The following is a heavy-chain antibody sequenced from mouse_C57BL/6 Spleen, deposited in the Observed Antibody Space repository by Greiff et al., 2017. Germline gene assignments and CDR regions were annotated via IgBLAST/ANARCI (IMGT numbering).Heavy chain of an antibody. CDR3: YYYGSSPWAMDY. CDR1: GYTFTSYT. V-gene: IGHV1-4*01. D-gene: IGHD1-1*01. CDR2: INPSSGYT. J-gene: IGHJ4*01. Sequence: VQLQQSGAELARPGASVKMSCKASGYTFTSYTMHWVKQRPGQGLEWIGYINPSSGYTKYNQKFKDKATLTADNSSSTAYMQLSSLTSEDSAVYYCYYYGSSPWAMDYWGQGTSVTVSS.